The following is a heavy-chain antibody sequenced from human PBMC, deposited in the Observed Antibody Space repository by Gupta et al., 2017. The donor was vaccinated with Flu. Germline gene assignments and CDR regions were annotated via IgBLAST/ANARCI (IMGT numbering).Heavy chain of an antibody. D-gene: IGHD5-12*01. Sequence: RHWARQGSGKGLEWVGRIRSKANSYATASAASVIGRFTISRDDSKNTAYLQMNSLKTEDTAVYYCTRRAVATINPYGMDVWGQGTTVTVSS. CDR3: TRRAVATINPYGMDV. CDR2: IRSKANSYAT. V-gene: IGHV3-73*01. J-gene: IGHJ6*02.